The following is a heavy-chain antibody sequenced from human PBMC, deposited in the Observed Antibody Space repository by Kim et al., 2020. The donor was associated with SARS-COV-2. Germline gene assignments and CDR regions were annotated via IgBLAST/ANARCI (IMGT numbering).Heavy chain of an antibody. Sequence: SVKVSCKASGGTFSSYAISWVRQAPGQGLEWMGRIIPILGIANYAQKFQGRVTITADKSTSTAYMELSSLRSEDTAVYYCAREGVGATITPLLFDYWGQGTLVTVSS. D-gene: IGHD5-12*01. J-gene: IGHJ4*02. CDR1: GGTFSSYA. CDR3: AREGVGATITPLLFDY. V-gene: IGHV1-69*04. CDR2: IIPILGIA.